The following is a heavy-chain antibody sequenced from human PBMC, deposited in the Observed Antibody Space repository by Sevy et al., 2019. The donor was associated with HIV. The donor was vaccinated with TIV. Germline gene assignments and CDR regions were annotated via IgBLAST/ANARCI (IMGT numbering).Heavy chain of an antibody. CDR1: GGSVSSGSYY. Sequence: SETLSLTCTVSGGSVSSGSYYWSWIRQPPGKGLGWIGYIYYSGSTNYNPSLKSRVTISVDTSKNQFSLKLSSVTAADTAVYYCAREVVATPYYFDYWGQGTLVTVSS. V-gene: IGHV4-61*01. D-gene: IGHD5-12*01. CDR2: IYYSGST. J-gene: IGHJ4*02. CDR3: AREVVATPYYFDY.